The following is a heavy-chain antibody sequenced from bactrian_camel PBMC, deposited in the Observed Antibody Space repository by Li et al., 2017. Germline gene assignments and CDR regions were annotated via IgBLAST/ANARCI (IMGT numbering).Heavy chain of an antibody. J-gene: IGHJ4*01. D-gene: IGHD5*01. CDR1: GDTRWRTC. V-gene: IGHV3S1*01. Sequence: VQLVESGGGSVQAGGSLRLSCVASGDTRWRTCMGWFSQVPGKEREGVAVISGAGGSTSYADSVKGRSSISQDNPKNSMYLQMNSLKPEDTAVYYCAAYPKGVQLLRLPTCRGSHPYWGQGTQVTVS. CDR2: ISGAGGST. CDR3: AAYPKGVQLLRLPTCRGSHPY.